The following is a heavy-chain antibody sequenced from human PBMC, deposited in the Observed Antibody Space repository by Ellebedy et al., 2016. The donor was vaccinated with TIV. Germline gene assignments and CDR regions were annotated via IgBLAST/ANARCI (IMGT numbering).Heavy chain of an antibody. CDR3: VHRRTGGYNVLTGFYGDYFDY. V-gene: IGHV2-5*02. Sequence: SGPTLVKPTQTLTLTCTFSGFSLSTSGVSVAWIRQPPGKALEWLALIYWDDDKRYSPSLTSRLTITKDTSKNQVVLTMTNMDPADTATYYCVHRRTGGYNVLTGFYGDYFDYWGQGNLVTVSS. J-gene: IGHJ4*02. CDR2: IYWDDDK. D-gene: IGHD3-9*01. CDR1: GFSLSTSGVS.